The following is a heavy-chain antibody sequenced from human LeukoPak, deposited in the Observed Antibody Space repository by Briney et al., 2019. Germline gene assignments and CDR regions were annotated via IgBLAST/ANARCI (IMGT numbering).Heavy chain of an antibody. V-gene: IGHV4-39*07. CDR1: GGSISSSSYY. CDR2: IYYSGST. J-gene: IGHJ6*03. CDR3: ARYARRENYYYYMDV. Sequence: PSETLSLTCTVSGGSISSSSYYWGWIRQPPGKGLEWIGSIYYSGSTYYNPSLKSRVTISVDTSKNQFSLKLSSVTAADTAVYYCARYARRENYYYYMDVWGKGTTVTVSS.